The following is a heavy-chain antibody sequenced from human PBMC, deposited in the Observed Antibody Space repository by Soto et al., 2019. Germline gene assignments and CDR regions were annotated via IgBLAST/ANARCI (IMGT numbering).Heavy chain of an antibody. Sequence: ASVKVSCKASGYTFTNYAMHWVRQAPRQRLEWMGWINAGNGNTKYSQQFQGRVTITRDTSASTAYMELSSLRSEDTAVYYCARSSGYYYLEYWGQGTLVTVSS. CDR3: ARSSGYYYLEY. CDR1: GYTFTNYA. V-gene: IGHV1-3*01. CDR2: INAGNGNT. D-gene: IGHD3-22*01. J-gene: IGHJ4*02.